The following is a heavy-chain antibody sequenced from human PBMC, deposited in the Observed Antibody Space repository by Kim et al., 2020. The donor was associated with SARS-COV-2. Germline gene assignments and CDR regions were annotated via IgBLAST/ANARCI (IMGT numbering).Heavy chain of an antibody. V-gene: IGHV3-23*01. J-gene: IGHJ4*02. CDR3: AKEPKSRIAVAGQFDY. D-gene: IGHD6-19*01. Sequence: GGSLRLSCAASGFTFSSYAMSWVRQAPGKGLEWVSAISGSGGSTYYADSVKGRFTISRDNSKNTLYLQMNSLRAEDTAVYYCAKEPKSRIAVAGQFDYWGQGTLVTVSS. CDR1: GFTFSSYA. CDR2: ISGSGGST.